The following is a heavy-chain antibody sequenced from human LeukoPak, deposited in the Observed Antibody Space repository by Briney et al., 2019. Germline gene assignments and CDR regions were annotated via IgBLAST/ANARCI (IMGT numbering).Heavy chain of an antibody. CDR3: ARGKSSSSWFFDY. Sequence: PSETLSLTCTVSGVSISSYYWSWIRQPPGKELEGIGYIYYSGSTNYNPSLKSRVTISVDTSKNQFSLKLSSVTAADTAMYYCARGKSSSSWFFDYWGQGILVTVSS. V-gene: IGHV4-59*01. D-gene: IGHD6-13*01. CDR2: IYYSGST. J-gene: IGHJ4*02. CDR1: GVSISSYY.